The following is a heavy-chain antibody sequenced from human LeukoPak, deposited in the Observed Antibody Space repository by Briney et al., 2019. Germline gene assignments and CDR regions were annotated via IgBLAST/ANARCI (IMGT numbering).Heavy chain of an antibody. D-gene: IGHD2-15*01. J-gene: IGHJ4*02. CDR1: GFTFSSYS. CDR3: ARVSCSGGICPYYFDY. CDR2: ISSSSSYI. Sequence: GGSLRLSCAASGFTFSSYSMNWVRQAPGKGLEWVSSISSSSSYIYYADSVKGRFTISRDNAKNSLYLQMNSLRAEDTAVYYCARVSCSGGICPYYFDYWGQGTLVTVSS. V-gene: IGHV3-21*01.